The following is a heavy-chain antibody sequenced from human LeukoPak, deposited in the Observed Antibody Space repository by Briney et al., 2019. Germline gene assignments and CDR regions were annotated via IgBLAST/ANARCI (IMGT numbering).Heavy chain of an antibody. V-gene: IGHV4-34*01. D-gene: IGHD3-10*01. CDR2: INHSGST. CDR3: ARGRRVHYYGSGSYYDC. J-gene: IGHJ4*02. CDR1: GGSFSGYY. Sequence: SETLSLTCAVYGGSFSGYYWSWIRQPPGKGLEWLGEINHSGSTNYNPSLKSRVTISVDTSKNQFSLKLSSVTAADTAVYYCARGRRVHYYGSGSYYDCWGQGTLVTVSS.